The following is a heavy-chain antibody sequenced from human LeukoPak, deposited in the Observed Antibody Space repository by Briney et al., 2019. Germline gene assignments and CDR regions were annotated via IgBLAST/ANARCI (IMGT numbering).Heavy chain of an antibody. D-gene: IGHD2-15*01. V-gene: IGHV3-23*01. CDR2: ISGSGGST. J-gene: IGHJ4*02. CDR1: GFTFSSYA. CDR3: AKVLVVVAATPGGFDY. Sequence: GSLRLSCAASGFTFSSYAMSWVRQAPGKGLEWVSAISGSGGSTYYADSVKGRFTISRDNSKNTLYLQMNSLRAEDTAVYYCAKVLVVVAATPGGFDYWGQGTLVTVSS.